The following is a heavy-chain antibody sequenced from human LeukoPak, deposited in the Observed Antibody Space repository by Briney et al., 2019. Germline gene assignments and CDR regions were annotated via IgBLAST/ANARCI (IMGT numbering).Heavy chain of an antibody. CDR1: GFTFSSYA. J-gene: IGHJ4*02. Sequence: GGSLRLSCAASGFTFSSYAMHWVRQAPGKGLEWVALTSYDGNNKYDADSVRGRFTISRDNSKNTLYLQMNSLRAEDTAVYYCARARTTRGFDYWGQGTLVTVSS. D-gene: IGHD4-17*01. V-gene: IGHV3-30*04. CDR2: TSYDGNNK. CDR3: ARARTTRGFDY.